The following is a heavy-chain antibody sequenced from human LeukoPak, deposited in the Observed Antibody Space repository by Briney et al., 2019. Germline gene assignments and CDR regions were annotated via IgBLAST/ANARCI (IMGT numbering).Heavy chain of an antibody. J-gene: IGHJ6*03. Sequence: SETLSLTCAVYGGSFSGYYWSWIRQPPGKGLEWIGEINHSGSTNYNPSLKSRVTISVDTSKNQFSLKLSSVTAADTAVYYCAREGYDFRYYMDVWGKGTTVTVSS. CDR1: GGSFSGYY. CDR3: AREGYDFRYYMDV. V-gene: IGHV4-34*01. CDR2: INHSGST. D-gene: IGHD3-3*01.